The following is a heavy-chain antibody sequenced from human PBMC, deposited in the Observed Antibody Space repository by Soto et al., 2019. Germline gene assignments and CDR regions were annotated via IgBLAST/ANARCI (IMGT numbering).Heavy chain of an antibody. J-gene: IGHJ5*02. V-gene: IGHV4-30-2*01. CDR2: IYHSGGT. CDR1: GGSISSGGYS. CDR3: ARDQLEGNWFDP. Sequence: SETLSLTCAVSGGSISSGGYSWNWIRQPPGKGLEWIGYIYHSGGTLYNPSLKSRVTISVDKSKNQFSLKLTSVTAADTAVYYCARDQLEGNWFDPWGQGTLVTGSS. D-gene: IGHD1-1*01.